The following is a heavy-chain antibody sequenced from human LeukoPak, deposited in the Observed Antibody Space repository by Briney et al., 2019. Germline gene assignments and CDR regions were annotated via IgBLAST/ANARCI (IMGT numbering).Heavy chain of an antibody. V-gene: IGHV4-34*01. CDR1: GGSFSGYY. Sequence: PSETLSLTCAVYGGSFSGYYWSWIRQPPGKGLEWIGEINHSGSTNYNPSLKSRVTISVDTSKNQSSLKLSSVTAADTAVYYCASTRGSRSYYYYYYYMDVWGKGTTVTVSS. CDR2: INHSGST. CDR3: ASTRGSRSYYYYYYYMDV. D-gene: IGHD3-10*01. J-gene: IGHJ6*03.